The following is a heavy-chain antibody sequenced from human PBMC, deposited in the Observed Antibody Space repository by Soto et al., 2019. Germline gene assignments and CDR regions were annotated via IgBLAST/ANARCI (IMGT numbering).Heavy chain of an antibody. J-gene: IGHJ4*02. V-gene: IGHV3-23*01. D-gene: IGHD3-16*01. Sequence: EVQLLESGGGLVQPGGSLRLSCAASGFTFSSYAMSWVRQAPGKGLEWISSISGSGGGTDFADSVKGRFTISRDNSKNTLHLQMNSLRAEDTAVYYCAKDRRYDYMWGRWNYWGQGTLVTVSS. CDR1: GFTFSSYA. CDR3: AKDRRYDYMWGRWNY. CDR2: ISGSGGGT.